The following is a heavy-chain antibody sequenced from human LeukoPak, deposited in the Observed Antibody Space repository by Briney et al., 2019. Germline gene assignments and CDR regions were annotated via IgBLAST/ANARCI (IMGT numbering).Heavy chain of an antibody. CDR2: IYYSGST. CDR1: GGSISSYY. D-gene: IGHD1-26*01. Sequence: PSETLSLTCTVSGGSISSYYWSWIRQPPGKGLEWIGYIYYSGSTNYNPSLKSRVTTSVDTSKNQFSLKLSSVTAADTAVYYCARVSGSYPGEGYYYYYYYMDVWGKGTTVTVSS. V-gene: IGHV4-59*01. J-gene: IGHJ6*03. CDR3: ARVSGSYPGEGYYYYYYYMDV.